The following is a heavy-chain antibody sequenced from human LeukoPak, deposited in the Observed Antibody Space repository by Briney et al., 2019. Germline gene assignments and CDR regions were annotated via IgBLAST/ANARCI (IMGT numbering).Heavy chain of an antibody. Sequence: SETLSLTCAVYGGSFSGYYWSWIRQPPGKGLEWIGEINHSGSTNYNPSLKSRVTTSVDTSKNQFSLKLSSVTAADTAVYYCARSTLYYSSSSGSDYWGQGTLVTVSS. CDR2: INHSGST. J-gene: IGHJ4*02. CDR1: GGSFSGYY. D-gene: IGHD6-6*01. CDR3: ARSTLYYSSSSGSDY. V-gene: IGHV4-34*01.